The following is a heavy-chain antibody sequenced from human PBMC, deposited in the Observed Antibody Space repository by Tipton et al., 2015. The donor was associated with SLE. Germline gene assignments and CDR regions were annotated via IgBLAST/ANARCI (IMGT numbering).Heavy chain of an antibody. Sequence: TLSLTCTVSGGSISSSSYYWGWIRQPAGKGLEWIGRIYVSGSTDYNPSLQSRVTISIDTSKNQFSLMLRSVSAADTAVYYCARGWPQWLGRFYYYSMDVWGEGGHGHRLL. CDR1: GGSISSSSYY. V-gene: IGHV4-61*02. D-gene: IGHD6-19*01. CDR3: ARGWPQWLGRFYYYSMDV. J-gene: IGHJ6*03. CDR2: IYVSGST.